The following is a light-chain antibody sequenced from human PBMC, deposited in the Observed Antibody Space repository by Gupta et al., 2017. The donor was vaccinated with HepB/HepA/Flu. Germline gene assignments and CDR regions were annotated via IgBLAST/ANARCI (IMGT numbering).Light chain of an antibody. J-gene: IGLJ2*01. CDR1: ALPKQY. CDR2: KDI. V-gene: IGLV3-25*03. Sequence: SYELTQPPSVLVSPGQTARTTCSGDALPKQYAYWYQQKPGQAPVLVIYKDIERPSGIPERFSGSSSGTTVTLTISEVQAEDEADYYCQSADSSGTYDVVFGGGTKLTVL. CDR3: QSADSSGTYDVV.